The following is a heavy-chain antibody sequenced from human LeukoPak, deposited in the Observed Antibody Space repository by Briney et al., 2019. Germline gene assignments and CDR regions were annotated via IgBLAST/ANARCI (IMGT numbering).Heavy chain of an antibody. V-gene: IGHV3-23*01. CDR2: ISSSASSK. J-gene: IGHJ3*02. D-gene: IGHD4-17*01. Sequence: PGGSLRLPCAASGFTFNNYAMNWVRQAPGKGLEWVSAISSSASSKYYADSVKGRFTISRGSSKNTLYMQMNSLRAEDTAVYYCAKGASVTTVPQDAFDIWGQGTMVTVSS. CDR3: AKGASVTTVPQDAFDI. CDR1: GFTFNNYA.